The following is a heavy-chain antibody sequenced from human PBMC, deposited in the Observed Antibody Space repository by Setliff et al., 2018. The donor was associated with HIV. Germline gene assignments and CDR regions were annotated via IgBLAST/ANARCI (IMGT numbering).Heavy chain of an antibody. D-gene: IGHD6-13*01. CDR2: INYSGST. J-gene: IGHJ6*02. CDR1: GFTFGDSA. V-gene: IGHV4-34*01. CDR3: ARVVWTAAAGTIDYFYYGLDV. Sequence: GSLRLSCTTSGFTFGDSAMSWVRQAPGKGLEWIGEINYSGSTNYKASLKSRVTISADTSKNQFSLKLSSVTAADTAVYFCARVVWTAAAGTIDYFYYGLDVWGQGTTVTVSS.